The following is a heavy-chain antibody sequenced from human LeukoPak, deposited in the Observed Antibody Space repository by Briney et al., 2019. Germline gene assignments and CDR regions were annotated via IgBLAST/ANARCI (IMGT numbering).Heavy chain of an antibody. V-gene: IGHV4-4*07. J-gene: IGHJ4*02. CDR2: IYTSGST. CDR1: GGSISSYY. Sequence: SETLSLTCTVSGGSISSYYWSWIRQPAGKGLEWIGRIYTSGSTNYNPSLKSRVTMSVDTSKNQFSLKLSSVTAADTAVYYCARVRIAAAGYYFDYWGQGTLVTVSS. D-gene: IGHD6-13*01. CDR3: ARVRIAAAGYYFDY.